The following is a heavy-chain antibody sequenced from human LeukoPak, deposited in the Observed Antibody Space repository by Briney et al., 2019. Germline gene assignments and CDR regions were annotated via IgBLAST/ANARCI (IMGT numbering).Heavy chain of an antibody. CDR2: IGNNGGYT. Sequence: GGSLRLSCAASGFTFSSSAMSWVRQAPGKGLEWVSAIGNNGGYTYYADSVQGRFTISRDNSKSTLCLQMNSLRAEDTAVYYCAKQLGYCSDGSCYFPYWGQGTLVTVSS. J-gene: IGHJ4*02. CDR1: GFTFSSSA. D-gene: IGHD2-15*01. CDR3: AKQLGYCSDGSCYFPY. V-gene: IGHV3-23*01.